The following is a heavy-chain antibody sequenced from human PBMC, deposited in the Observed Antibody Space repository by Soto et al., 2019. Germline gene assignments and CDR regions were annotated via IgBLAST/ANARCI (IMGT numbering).Heavy chain of an antibody. CDR3: ARGAVATTCGGFDY. J-gene: IGHJ4*02. CDR1: GFTFSSYG. CDR2: IWYDGSNK. Sequence: QVQLVESGGGVVQPGRSLRLSCAASGFTFSSYGMHWVRQAPGKGLEWVAVIWYDGSNKYYADSVKGRFTISRDNSMHTLYLQMNSLRAEDRAVYYCARGAVATTCGGFDYWGQGTLVTVSS. V-gene: IGHV3-33*01. D-gene: IGHD5-12*01.